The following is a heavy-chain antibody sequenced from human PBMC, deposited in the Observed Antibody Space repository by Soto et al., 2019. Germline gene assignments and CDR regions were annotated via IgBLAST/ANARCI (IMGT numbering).Heavy chain of an antibody. D-gene: IGHD1-1*01. CDR1: GLTVSGKKY. CDR2: LYDVDGS. J-gene: IGHJ3*01. Sequence: PVGSLRLSCAASGLTVSGKKYVAWVRQAPGKGLEWVSALYDVDGSFYSDSVEGRFTTSSDSSKTTVYLQMNDLRPADTAVYYCATWHEREHAYDVWGQGTTVTVSS. CDR3: ATWHEREHAYDV. V-gene: IGHV3-53*01.